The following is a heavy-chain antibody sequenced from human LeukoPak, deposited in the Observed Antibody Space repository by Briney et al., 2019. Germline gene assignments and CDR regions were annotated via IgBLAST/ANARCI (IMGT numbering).Heavy chain of an antibody. CDR2: ISSSGSTI. CDR1: GFTFSSDE. Sequence: GGSLRLSCAASGFTFSSDEINWVRQAPGKGLEWVSYISSSGSTIYYADSVKGRFTIYRDNAKHSLYLQMNSLRAEDTAVYYCAEVGITMIGGVWGKGTTVTISS. J-gene: IGHJ6*04. V-gene: IGHV3-48*03. CDR3: AEVGITMIGGV. D-gene: IGHD3-10*02.